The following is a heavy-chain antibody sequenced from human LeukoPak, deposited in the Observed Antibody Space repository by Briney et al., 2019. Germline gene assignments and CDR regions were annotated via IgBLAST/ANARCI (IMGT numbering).Heavy chain of an antibody. CDR2: IKNDGSTT. CDR1: GFTFSNYW. J-gene: IGHJ4*02. D-gene: IGHD2-2*03. CDR3: ANMLDLPF. V-gene: IGHV3-74*01. Sequence: GGSLRLSCAASGFTFSNYWMCWVRQAPGKGLVWASCIKNDGSTTFYADAVKGRFTISRDNAKNTLYLQMDSLRAEDTGLFYCANMLDLPFCGQGTLVTVSS.